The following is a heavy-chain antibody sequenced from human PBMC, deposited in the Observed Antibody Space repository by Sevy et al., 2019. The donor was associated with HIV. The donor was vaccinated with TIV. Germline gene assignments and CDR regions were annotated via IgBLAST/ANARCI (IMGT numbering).Heavy chain of an antibody. D-gene: IGHD1-26*01. CDR1: GFTFDDYA. V-gene: IGHV3-9*01. CDR2: ISWNRGSI. CDR3: AKDFYSGSHREFDY. Sequence: GGSLRLSCAASGFTFDDYAMHWVRQAPGKGLEWVSGISWNRGSIGYADSVKGRFTISRDNAKNSLYLQMNSLRAEDTALYYCAKDFYSGSHREFDYWGQGTLVTVSS. J-gene: IGHJ4*02.